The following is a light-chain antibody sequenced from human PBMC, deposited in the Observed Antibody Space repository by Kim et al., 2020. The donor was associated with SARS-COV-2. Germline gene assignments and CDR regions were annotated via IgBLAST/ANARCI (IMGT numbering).Light chain of an antibody. J-gene: IGLJ1*01. CDR1: SSYFGGFNY. Sequence: PGHDGTISGSGTSSYFGGFNYVSWYQQHPGKAPKLIIYEVIKRPSGVPDRFSGSKSGNTASLTVSGLQAEDEADYYCTTHGGYNYVFGTGTKVTVL. CDR3: TTHGGYNYV. CDR2: EVI. V-gene: IGLV2-8*01.